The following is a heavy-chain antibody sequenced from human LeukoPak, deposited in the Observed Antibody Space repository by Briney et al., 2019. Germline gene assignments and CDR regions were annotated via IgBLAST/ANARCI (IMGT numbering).Heavy chain of an antibody. J-gene: IGHJ4*02. CDR3: ATSYGSGSYYPGGYFDY. CDR2: VYYSGST. V-gene: IGHV4-39*07. D-gene: IGHD3-10*01. CDR1: GGSISSSSYY. Sequence: SETLSLTCTVSGGSISSSSYYWGWIRQPPGKGLEWIGSVYYSGSTYYNPSLKSRVTISVDTSKNQFSLKLSSVTAADTAVYYCATSYGSGSYYPGGYFDYWGQGTLVTVSS.